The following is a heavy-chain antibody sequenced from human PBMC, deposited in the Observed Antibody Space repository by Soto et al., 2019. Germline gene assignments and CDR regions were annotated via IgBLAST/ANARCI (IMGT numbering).Heavy chain of an antibody. CDR1: GYTFTNYG. Sequence: ASVKVSCKASGYTFTNYGFTWVRQAPGQGLEWLGLISTYNGNTKYAQKVQGRLTMTTDTSTSTANMELTSLRSDDTALYYCARTTVTASYYYMDVWGKGSTVTVSS. CDR3: ARTTVTASYYYMDV. D-gene: IGHD4-17*01. V-gene: IGHV1-18*01. J-gene: IGHJ6*03. CDR2: ISTYNGNT.